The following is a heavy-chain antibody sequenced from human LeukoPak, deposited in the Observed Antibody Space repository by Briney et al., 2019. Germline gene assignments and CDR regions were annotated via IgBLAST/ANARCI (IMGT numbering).Heavy chain of an antibody. CDR1: GGSFSGYY. CDR2: INHSGST. Sequence: PSETLSLTCAVYGGSFSGYYWSWIRQPPGKGLEWIGEINHSGSTNYSPSLKSRVTISVDTSKNQFSLKLSSVTAADTAVYYCARSSEGRYYYDSSGFSYYYYYMDVWGKGTTVTISS. V-gene: IGHV4-34*01. D-gene: IGHD3-22*01. J-gene: IGHJ6*03. CDR3: ARSSEGRYYYDSSGFSYYYYYMDV.